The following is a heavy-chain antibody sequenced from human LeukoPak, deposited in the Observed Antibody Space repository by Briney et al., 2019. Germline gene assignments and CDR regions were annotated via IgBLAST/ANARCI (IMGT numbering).Heavy chain of an antibody. CDR2: VIPIFGTA. D-gene: IGHD3-10*01. Sequence: SVKVSCKASGGTFSSYAISWVRQAPGQGLEWMGGVIPIFGTANYAQKFQGRVTITADESTSTAYMELGSLRSEDTAVYYCARDWRSGSYFLGSGVWGQGTLVTVSS. CDR1: GGTFSSYA. J-gene: IGHJ4*02. CDR3: ARDWRSGSYFLGSGV. V-gene: IGHV1-69*01.